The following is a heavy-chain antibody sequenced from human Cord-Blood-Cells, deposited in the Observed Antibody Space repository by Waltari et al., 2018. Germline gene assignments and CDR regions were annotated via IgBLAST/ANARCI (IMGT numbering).Heavy chain of an antibody. D-gene: IGHD2-2*01. J-gene: IGHJ3*02. CDR1: GFTFSSYA. Sequence: QVQLVESGGGVVQPGRSLRLSCAAPGFTFSSYAMHWVRQAPGKGLEWVAVISYDGSNKYYADSVKGRFTISRDNSKNTLYLQMNSLRAEDTAVYYCARSWDQLGTAFDIWGQGTMVTVSS. CDR3: ARSWDQLGTAFDI. CDR2: ISYDGSNK. V-gene: IGHV3-30-3*01.